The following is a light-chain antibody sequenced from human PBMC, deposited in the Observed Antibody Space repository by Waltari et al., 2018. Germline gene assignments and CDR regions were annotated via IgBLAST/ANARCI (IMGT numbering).Light chain of an antibody. CDR2: AAT. CDR1: QGIGNY. Sequence: SPSSLSASVGDTVTITCRASQGIGNYLNWFQQKPGKAPKLLIYAATTLQSGVPSRFSGSGSGTEFTLTINSLQPEDFATYYCLQHNSYPLTFGGGTKVEIK. CDR3: LQHNSYPLT. J-gene: IGKJ4*01. V-gene: IGKV1-17*01.